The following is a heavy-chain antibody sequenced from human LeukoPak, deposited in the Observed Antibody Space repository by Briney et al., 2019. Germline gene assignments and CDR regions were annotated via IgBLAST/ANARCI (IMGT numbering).Heavy chain of an antibody. J-gene: IGHJ4*02. CDR2: IKSKTDGGTT. Sequence: GGSLRLSCAASGFTFSNTWMTWVRQAPGKGLEWVGRIKSKTDGGTTDYAAPVKGRCIISRDDSKNTLYLQMNSLKTEDTAVYYCTTLYGSGSYYWGQGTLVTVSS. V-gene: IGHV3-15*01. CDR3: TTLYGSGSYY. CDR1: GFTFSNTW. D-gene: IGHD3-10*01.